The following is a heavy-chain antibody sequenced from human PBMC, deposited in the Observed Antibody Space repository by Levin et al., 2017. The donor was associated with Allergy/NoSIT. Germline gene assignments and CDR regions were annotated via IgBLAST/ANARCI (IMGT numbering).Heavy chain of an antibody. CDR2: IYSGGST. D-gene: IGHD6-19*01. CDR1: GFTVSSNY. V-gene: IGHV3-53*01. CDR3: ARSGWYMYYFDY. J-gene: IGHJ4*02. Sequence: GESLKISCAASGFTVSSNYMSWVRQAPGKGLEWVSVIYSGGSTYYADSVKGRFTISRDNSKNTLYLQMNSLRAEDTAVYYCARSGWYMYYFDYWGQGTLVTVSS.